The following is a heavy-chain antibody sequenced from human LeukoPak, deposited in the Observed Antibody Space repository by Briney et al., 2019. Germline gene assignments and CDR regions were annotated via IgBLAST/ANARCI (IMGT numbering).Heavy chain of an antibody. J-gene: IGHJ3*02. D-gene: IGHD1-26*01. CDR2: ISSDGTNK. CDR1: EFTFSTYG. Sequence: GGSLRLSCAASEFTFSTYGMHWVRQAPGKRLEWVAVISSDGTNKDYLDSVKGRFTISRDNSKNTLYLQMNSLRAEDTAVYYCAKVEGTGSYMYAFDIWGQGTMVTVSS. CDR3: AKVEGTGSYMYAFDI. V-gene: IGHV3-30*18.